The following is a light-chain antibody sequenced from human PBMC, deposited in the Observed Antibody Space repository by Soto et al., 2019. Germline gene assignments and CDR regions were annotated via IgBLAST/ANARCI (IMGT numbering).Light chain of an antibody. CDR3: QQYGSLPLT. CDR1: QDINKN. Sequence: DIHMTRSPSSLSASVGDRVTITCQAIQDINKNLIWYQQKPGKAPKLLIYDASDLETGVPSRFSGSGSGTGFTFTISSLQPEDFETYYCQQYGSLPLTFGQGTRLEIK. J-gene: IGKJ5*01. V-gene: IGKV1-33*01. CDR2: DAS.